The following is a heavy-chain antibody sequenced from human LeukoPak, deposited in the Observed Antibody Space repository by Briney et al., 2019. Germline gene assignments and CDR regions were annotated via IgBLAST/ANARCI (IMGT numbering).Heavy chain of an antibody. Sequence: RGSLRLSCAASGNYWMHWVRQVPGKGLVWVSHINSDGSWSSYADSVKGRFTISKDNAKNTVYLQMNSLRAEDTAVYYCVSFYETYWGRGALVTVSS. CDR1: GNYW. D-gene: IGHD2/OR15-2a*01. J-gene: IGHJ4*02. CDR2: INSDGSWS. CDR3: VSFYETY. V-gene: IGHV3-74*01.